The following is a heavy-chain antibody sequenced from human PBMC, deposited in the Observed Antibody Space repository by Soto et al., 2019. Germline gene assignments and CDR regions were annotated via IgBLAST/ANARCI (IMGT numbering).Heavy chain of an antibody. J-gene: IGHJ4*02. CDR1: GYTFTNYG. CDR2: INSFNGIT. CDR3: ARDRQNYGSFDY. V-gene: IGHV1-18*04. Sequence: QVQLLQSGAEVKKHGASVKVSCKASGYTFTNYGISWVRQAPGQGLEWMGWINSFNGITNDAQNFQGRVTMTTDTSTSTAYMELRSLRSDDRAVYYCARDRQNYGSFDYWGQGTPVTVSS. D-gene: IGHD3-16*01.